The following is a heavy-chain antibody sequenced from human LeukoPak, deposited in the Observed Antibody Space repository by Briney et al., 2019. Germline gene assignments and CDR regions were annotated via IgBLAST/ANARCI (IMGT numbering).Heavy chain of an antibody. CDR1: GFTFSSYS. D-gene: IGHD3-3*01. V-gene: IGHV3-48*01. CDR3: ARLGVLGNTIFGPFDY. CDR2: ISSSSSTI. Sequence: PGGSLRLSCAASGFTFSSYSMNWVRQAPGKGLEWVSYISSSSSTIYYADSVKGRFTISRDNAKNSLYLQMNSLRAEDTAVYYCARLGVLGNTIFGPFDYWGQGTLVTVSS. J-gene: IGHJ4*02.